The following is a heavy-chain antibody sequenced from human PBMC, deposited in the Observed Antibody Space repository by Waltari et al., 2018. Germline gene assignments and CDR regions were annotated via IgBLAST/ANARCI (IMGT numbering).Heavy chain of an antibody. CDR1: GYTFTSYG. CDR3: ARDPMDRGVSPSNWFDP. V-gene: IGHV1-18*01. Sequence: QVQLVQSGAEVKKPGASVKVSCKASGYTFTSYGISWVRQAPGQGLEWIGWSCAANGHTTNAQKRLGRGTRTTDTPTSRGYTELRRLRSDETAVYYCARDPMDRGVSPSNWFDPWGQGTLVTVSS. J-gene: IGHJ5*02. CDR2: SCAANGHT. D-gene: IGHD3-10*01.